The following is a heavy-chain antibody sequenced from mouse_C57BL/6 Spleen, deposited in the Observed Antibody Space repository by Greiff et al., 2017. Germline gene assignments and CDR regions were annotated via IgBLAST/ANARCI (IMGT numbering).Heavy chain of an antibody. CDR2: INPNNGGT. J-gene: IGHJ2*01. Sequence: VQLKESGPELVKPGASVKIPCKASGYTFTDYNMDWVKQSHGKSLEWIGDINPNNGGTIYNQKFKGKATLTVDKSSSTAYMQLSSLTSEDSAVYYCAITLYNYGSSYEFFDYWGQGTTLTVSS. CDR3: AITLYNYGSSYEFFDY. CDR1: GYTFTDYN. D-gene: IGHD1-1*01. V-gene: IGHV1-18*01.